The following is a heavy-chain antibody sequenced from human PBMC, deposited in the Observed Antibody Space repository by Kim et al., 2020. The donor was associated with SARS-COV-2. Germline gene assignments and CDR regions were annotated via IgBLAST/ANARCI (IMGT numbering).Heavy chain of an antibody. J-gene: IGHJ1*01. CDR3: AKGERREWLLRLEYFQH. CDR1: GFTFSSYG. Sequence: GGSLRLSCAASGFTFSSYGMHWVRQAPGKGLEWVAVISYDGSNKYYADSVKGRFTISRDNSKNTLYLQMNSLRAEDTAVYYCAKGERREWLLRLEYFQHWGQGTLGTVSS. CDR2: ISYDGSNK. D-gene: IGHD3-3*01. V-gene: IGHV3-30*18.